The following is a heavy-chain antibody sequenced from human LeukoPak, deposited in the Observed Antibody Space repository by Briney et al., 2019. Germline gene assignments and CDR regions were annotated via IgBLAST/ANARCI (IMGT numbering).Heavy chain of an antibody. D-gene: IGHD2-15*01. CDR3: ARWPQCSGGSCRTRNWFDP. Sequence: EPSETLSLTCTVSGGSISSSSYYWGWIRQPPGKGLEWIGSIYYSGSTYYNPSLKSRVTISVDTSKNQFSLKLSSVTAADTAVYYCARWPQCSGGSCRTRNWFDPWGQGTLVTVSS. CDR1: GGSISSSSYY. V-gene: IGHV4-39*07. CDR2: IYYSGST. J-gene: IGHJ5*02.